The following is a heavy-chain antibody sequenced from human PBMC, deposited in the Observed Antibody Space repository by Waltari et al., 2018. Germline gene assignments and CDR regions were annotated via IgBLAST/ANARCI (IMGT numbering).Heavy chain of an antibody. J-gene: IGHJ6*03. CDR1: GFTFSSYE. V-gene: IGHV3-48*03. CDR2: ISSSGSNI. CDR3: AREVQLERRSGLEYYYHMDV. D-gene: IGHD1-1*01. Sequence: EVQLVESGGGLVQPGGSLRLSCAASGFTFSSYEMNWVRQAPGKGLEWVSYISSSGSNIYYADSVKGRFTISRDNAKNSLYLQMNSLRAEDTAVYYCAREVQLERRSGLEYYYHMDVWGKGTTVSV.